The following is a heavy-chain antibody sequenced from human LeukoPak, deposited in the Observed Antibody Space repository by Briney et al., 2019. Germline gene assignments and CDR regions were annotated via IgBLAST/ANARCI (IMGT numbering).Heavy chain of an antibody. D-gene: IGHD3-10*01. CDR3: VRDLYYRFDF. Sequence: GGSLRLSCAASGXTFSNYWMHWVRQAPGKGLVWVSRINSDGSSTTYADSVKGRFTVSRDNAKNTLFLQMNSPRAEDTAVYYCVRDLYYRFDFWGREPWSPSPQ. J-gene: IGHJ4*02. V-gene: IGHV3-74*01. CDR1: GXTFSNYW. CDR2: INSDGSST.